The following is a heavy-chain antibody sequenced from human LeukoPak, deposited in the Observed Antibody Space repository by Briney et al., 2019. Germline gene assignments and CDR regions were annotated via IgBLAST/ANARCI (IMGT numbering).Heavy chain of an antibody. V-gene: IGHV1-69*13. D-gene: IGHD3-22*01. CDR3: ARVGDSSGNPQLDY. J-gene: IGHJ4*02. CDR2: IIPIFGTA. CDR1: GGTFSSYA. Sequence: GASVKVSCKASGGTFSSYAISWVRQAPGQGLEWMGGIIPIFGTANYAQKFQGRVTITADESTSTAYMELSSLRSEDTAVYYCARVGDSSGNPQLDYWGQGTLVTVSS.